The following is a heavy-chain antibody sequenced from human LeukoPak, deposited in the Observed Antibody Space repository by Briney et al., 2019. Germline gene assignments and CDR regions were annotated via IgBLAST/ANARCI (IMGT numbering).Heavy chain of an antibody. V-gene: IGHV4-34*01. CDR2: INHSGST. CDR3: ARSEGHDYGDLYYFDY. D-gene: IGHD4-17*01. CDR1: GGSFSGYY. J-gene: IGHJ4*02. Sequence: SETLSLTCAVYGGSFSGYYWSWIRQPPGKGLEWIGEINHSGSTNYNPSLKSRVTISVDTSKNQFSLKLSSVTAADTAVYYRARSEGHDYGDLYYFDYWGQGTLVTVSS.